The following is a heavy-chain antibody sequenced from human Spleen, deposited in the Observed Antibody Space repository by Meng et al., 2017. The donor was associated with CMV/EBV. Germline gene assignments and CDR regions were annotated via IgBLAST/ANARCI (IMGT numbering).Heavy chain of an antibody. D-gene: IGHD6-13*01. J-gene: IGHJ5*02. CDR1: FSNYC. CDR3: ARGPRETSALDSSSYNWFDP. CDR2: INYYGTT. Sequence: FSNYCWTWIRQPPGKGLQWIGEINYYGTTNYNPSLKNRVAISLDTSKNQFSLKVRSVTAADTAVYYCARGPRETSALDSSSYNWFDPWGQGTLVTVSS. V-gene: IGHV4-34*01.